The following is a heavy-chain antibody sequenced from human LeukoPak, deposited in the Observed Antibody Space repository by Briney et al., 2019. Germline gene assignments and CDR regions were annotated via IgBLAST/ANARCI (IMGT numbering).Heavy chain of an antibody. Sequence: PGGSLRLSCAASGFSFRDYWMSWVRQAPGKGLEWVSAISGSGGSTYYADSVKGRFTISKDNSKNTLYLQMNSLRAEDTAVYYCAKDPSSSWYAESVYWGQGTLVTVSS. CDR2: ISGSGGST. CDR1: GFSFRDYW. CDR3: AKDPSSSWYAESVY. V-gene: IGHV3-23*01. J-gene: IGHJ4*02. D-gene: IGHD6-13*01.